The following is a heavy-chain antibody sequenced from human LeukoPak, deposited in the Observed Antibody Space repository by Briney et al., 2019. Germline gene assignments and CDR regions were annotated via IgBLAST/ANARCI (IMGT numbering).Heavy chain of an antibody. D-gene: IGHD6-13*01. CDR2: ISAYNGNT. Sequence: ASVTVSCKASGYTFTSYGISWVRQAPGQGLEWMGWISAYNGNTNYAQKLQGRVTMTTDTSTSTAYMELRSLRSDDTAVYYCARLFSLRPRYSSSWAYYYYYMDVWGKGTTVTVSS. CDR1: GYTFTSYG. J-gene: IGHJ6*03. CDR3: ARLFSLRPRYSSSWAYYYYYMDV. V-gene: IGHV1-18*01.